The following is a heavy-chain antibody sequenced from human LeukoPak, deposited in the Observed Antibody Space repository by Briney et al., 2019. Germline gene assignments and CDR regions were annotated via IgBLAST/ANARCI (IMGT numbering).Heavy chain of an antibody. Sequence: GGSLRLSCAASGFTFSSYSMNWVRQAPGKGLEWVSSISSSSSYIYYADSVKGRFTISRDNAKNSLYLQMSSLRAEDTAVYYCARGSIAAAAPGGDYWGQGTLVTVSS. CDR1: GFTFSSYS. CDR2: ISSSSSYI. J-gene: IGHJ4*02. V-gene: IGHV3-21*01. CDR3: ARGSIAAAAPGGDY. D-gene: IGHD6-13*01.